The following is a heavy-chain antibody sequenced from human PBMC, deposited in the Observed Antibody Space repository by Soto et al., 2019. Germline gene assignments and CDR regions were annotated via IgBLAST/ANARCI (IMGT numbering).Heavy chain of an antibody. V-gene: IGHV4-4*02. CDR1: GGSISSSNW. CDR2: IYHSGST. CDR3: ARGVSNYDYGMDV. J-gene: IGHJ6*02. Sequence: PSETLSLTCAVSGGSISSSNWWSWVRQPPGKGLEWIGYIYHSGSTYYNPSLKSRVTISVDRSKNQFSLKLSSVTAADTAVYYCARGVSNYDYGMDVWGQGTTVTVSS. D-gene: IGHD4-4*01.